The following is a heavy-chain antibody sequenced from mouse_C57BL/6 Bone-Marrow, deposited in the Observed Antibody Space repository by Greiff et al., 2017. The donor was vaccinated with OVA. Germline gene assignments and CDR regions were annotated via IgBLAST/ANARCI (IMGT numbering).Heavy chain of an antibody. D-gene: IGHD1-1*01. CDR1: GFTFSDYG. CDR3: ARDGPAGFAY. Sequence: EVKLMESGGGLVKPGGSLKLSCAASGFTFSDYGMHWVRQAPEKGLEWVAYISSGSSTIYYADTVKGRFTISRDNAKNTLFLQMTSLRSEDTAMYYCARDGPAGFAYWGQGTLVTVSA. CDR2: ISSGSSTI. V-gene: IGHV5-17*01. J-gene: IGHJ3*01.